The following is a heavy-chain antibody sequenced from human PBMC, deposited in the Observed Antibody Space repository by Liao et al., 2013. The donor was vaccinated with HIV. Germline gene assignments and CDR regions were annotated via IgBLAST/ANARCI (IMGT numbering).Heavy chain of an antibody. V-gene: IGHV4-34*01. Sequence: QVQLQESGPGLVKPSETLSLTCAVYGGSFSGYYWSWIRQPPGKGLEWIGEINHSGAPTTTRPSRSRVTISVDTSKNQFSLKLSSVTAADTAVYYCARGEGIMVRGVLDYWGQGTLVTVSS. D-gene: IGHD3-10*01. CDR3: ARGEGIMVRGVLDY. J-gene: IGHJ4*02. CDR2: INHSGAP. CDR1: GGSFSGYY.